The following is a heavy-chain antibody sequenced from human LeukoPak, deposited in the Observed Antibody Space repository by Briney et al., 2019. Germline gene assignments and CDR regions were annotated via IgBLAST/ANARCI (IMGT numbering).Heavy chain of an antibody. CDR1: GFTFSNYW. D-gene: IGHD3-16*02. CDR2: INRDGSST. Sequence: AGGSLRLSCAASGFTFSNYWMHWVRQAPGKGLVWVSRINRDGSSTGYADSVKGRFTISRDNAKNTLYLQMNGLRAEDTAVYYCVRDYQSGFDMWGQGTMVTVSS. J-gene: IGHJ3*02. CDR3: VRDYQSGFDM. V-gene: IGHV3-74*01.